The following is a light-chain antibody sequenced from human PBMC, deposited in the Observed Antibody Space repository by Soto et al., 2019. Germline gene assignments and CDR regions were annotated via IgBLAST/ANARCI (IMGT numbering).Light chain of an antibody. CDR1: QSVSSNY. CDR2: GAS. Sequence: EIVLTQSPGTLSLSPGERATLSCRASQSVSSNYLTWYQQKPGQSPRLLIYGASSTSTGIPDRFSGSGSGTDFTLNISRLEPDDLAVYYCQQYGSSPFTFGPGTKVDIK. V-gene: IGKV3-20*01. CDR3: QQYGSSPFT. J-gene: IGKJ3*01.